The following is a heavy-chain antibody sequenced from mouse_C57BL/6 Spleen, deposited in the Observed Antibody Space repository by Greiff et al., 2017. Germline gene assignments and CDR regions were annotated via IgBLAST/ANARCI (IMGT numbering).Heavy chain of an antibody. CDR1: GYTFTDYE. CDR3: TRSDYSTFDY. D-gene: IGHD2-5*01. J-gene: IGHJ2*01. V-gene: IGHV1-15*01. Sequence: VQLQPSGAELVRPGASVTLSCKASGYTFTDYEMHWVKQTPVHGLEWIGAIDPETGGTAYNQKFKGKAILTADKSSSTAYMELRSLTSEDSAVYYCTRSDYSTFDYWGQGTTLTVSS. CDR2: IDPETGGT.